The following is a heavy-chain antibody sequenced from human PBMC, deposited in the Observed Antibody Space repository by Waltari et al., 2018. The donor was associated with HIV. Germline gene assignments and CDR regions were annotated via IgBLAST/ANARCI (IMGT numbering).Heavy chain of an antibody. V-gene: IGHV3-74*01. Sequence: EAQLVEFGGGSVQPGGFLSVSCVVSGFPFCHCWVHWVRQGLGQGLVWVSRINGDESMILYADSVKGRFPISRDNARNTLYLQMNSLRAEDTAVYYCARRHSSEGILDYWGQGTLVTVSS. CDR2: INGDESMI. CDR1: GFPFCHCW. D-gene: IGHD6-19*01. CDR3: ARRHSSEGILDY. J-gene: IGHJ4*02.